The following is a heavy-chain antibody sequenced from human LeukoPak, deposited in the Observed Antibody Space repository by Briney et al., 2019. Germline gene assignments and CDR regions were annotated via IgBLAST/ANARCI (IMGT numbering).Heavy chain of an antibody. Sequence: GGSLRLSCAASGFTFSAYVIHWVRQAPGKGLEWVSYISSDSRTIYYADSVKGRFTISRDNAKNSLYLQMKSLRDEDTAVYYCARYGSGTSYITNYFDYWGQGTLVTVSS. V-gene: IGHV3-48*02. CDR3: ARYGSGTSYITNYFDY. CDR2: ISSDSRTI. J-gene: IGHJ4*02. CDR1: GFTFSAYV. D-gene: IGHD3-10*01.